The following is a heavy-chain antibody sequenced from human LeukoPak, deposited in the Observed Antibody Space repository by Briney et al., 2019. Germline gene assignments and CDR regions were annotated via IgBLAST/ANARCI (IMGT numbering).Heavy chain of an antibody. D-gene: IGHD3-9*01. J-gene: IGHJ6*03. CDR3: ASESPYYDILTGTKNYYYYMDV. CDR1: GDSISSFY. V-gene: IGHV4-4*07. CDR2: IYSSGST. Sequence: SETLTLTCTVSGDSISSFYWSWIRQPAGKGLEWIGRIYSSGSTNYNPSLESRVTMSVDTSKNQLSLKLSSVTAADTAVYYCASESPYYDILTGTKNYYYYMDVWGKGTTVTVSS.